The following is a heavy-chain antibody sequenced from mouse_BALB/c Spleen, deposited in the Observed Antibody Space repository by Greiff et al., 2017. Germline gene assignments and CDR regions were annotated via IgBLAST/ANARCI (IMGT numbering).Heavy chain of an antibody. CDR2: IWAGGST. V-gene: IGHV2-9*02. CDR1: GFSLTSYG. J-gene: IGHJ4*01. Sequence: VQLVESGPGLVAPSQSLSITCTVSGFSLTSYGVHWVRQPPGKGLEWLGVIWAGGSTNYNSALMSRLSISKDNSKSQVFLKMNSLQTDDTAMYYCAREVRQGYYAMDYWGQGTSVTVSS. CDR3: AREVRQGYYAMDY. D-gene: IGHD2-14*01.